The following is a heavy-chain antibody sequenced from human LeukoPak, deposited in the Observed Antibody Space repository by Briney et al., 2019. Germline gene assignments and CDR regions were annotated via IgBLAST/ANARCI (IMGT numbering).Heavy chain of an antibody. V-gene: IGHV4-59*12. CDR3: AKMGYYYDSSGYWEYFQH. Sequence: SETLSLTCTVSGGSISNYYWSWIRQPPEKGLEWIGYIYYSGSTNYNPSLKSRVTISVDTSKNQFSLKLSSVTAADTAVYYCAKMGYYYDSSGYWEYFQHWGQGTLVTVSS. CDR2: IYYSGST. CDR1: GGSISNYY. J-gene: IGHJ1*01. D-gene: IGHD3-22*01.